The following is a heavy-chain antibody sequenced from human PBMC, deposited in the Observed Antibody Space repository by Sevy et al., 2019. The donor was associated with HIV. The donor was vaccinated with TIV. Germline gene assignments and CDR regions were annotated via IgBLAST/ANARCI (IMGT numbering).Heavy chain of an antibody. D-gene: IGHD1-26*01. J-gene: IGHJ1*01. V-gene: IGHV3-48*01. CDR3: ARGENDDEFFQY. Sequence: GGSLRLSCAASGFTFSSYSMNWVRQAPGKGLEWVSYISSSSSTIYYADSVKGRFTVSRDNSRNILSLEMNNLRRDDTAVYYCARGENDDEFFQYWGQGTLVTVSS. CDR2: ISSSSSTI. CDR1: GFTFSSYS.